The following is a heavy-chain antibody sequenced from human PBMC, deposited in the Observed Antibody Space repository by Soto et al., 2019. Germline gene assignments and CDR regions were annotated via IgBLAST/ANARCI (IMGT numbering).Heavy chain of an antibody. J-gene: IGHJ4*02. V-gene: IGHV1-69*12. CDR1: GGTFSSYA. D-gene: IGHD3-16*02. Sequence: QVQLVQSGAEVKKPGSSVKVSCKASGGTFSSYAISWVRQAPGQGLEWMGGIIPIFGTANYEQKFQGRVTITADESTITAYMELSSLRSEDTAVYYCARSLYDYVWGSYRPFDYWGQGTLVTVSS. CDR3: ARSLYDYVWGSYRPFDY. CDR2: IIPIFGTA.